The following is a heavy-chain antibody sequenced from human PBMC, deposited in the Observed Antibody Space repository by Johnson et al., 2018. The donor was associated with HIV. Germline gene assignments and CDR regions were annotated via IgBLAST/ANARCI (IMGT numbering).Heavy chain of an antibody. CDR1: GFSVTRND. D-gene: IGHD6-19*01. J-gene: IGHJ3*02. CDR3: ARDVRQGEGQWLVHAFDI. V-gene: IGHV3-53*01. Sequence: VHLVESGGGVVQPGRSLRLSCAASGFSVTRNDMNWVRQAPGKGLEWVSVVYRDGNTKYADSVKGRFSISRDNAKNTVDLQLNRLRAEDTAVYYCARDVRQGEGQWLVHAFDIWGQGTMVTVSS. CDR2: VYRDGNT.